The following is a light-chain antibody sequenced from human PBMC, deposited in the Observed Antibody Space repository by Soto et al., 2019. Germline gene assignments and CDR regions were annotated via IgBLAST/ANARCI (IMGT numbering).Light chain of an antibody. Sequence: QSVLTQPASVSGSPGQSITISCTGTSSDVGNYNLVSWYQQHPGKAPKLMIYEAIKRPSGVSNRFSGSKSGSTASLTISGLQAEDEADYYCCSYAGSSNFRVFVTGTKVTVL. V-gene: IGLV2-23*02. CDR2: EAI. J-gene: IGLJ1*01. CDR1: SSDVGNYNL. CDR3: CSYAGSSNFRV.